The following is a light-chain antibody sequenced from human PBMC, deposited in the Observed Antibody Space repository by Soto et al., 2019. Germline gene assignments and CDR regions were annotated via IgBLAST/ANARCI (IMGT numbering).Light chain of an antibody. CDR1: QSVSSY. V-gene: IGKV3-11*01. Sequence: EIGVTKSPSTLSLSTGERATLSCRASQSVSSYLAWYQQKPGQAPRLLIYDASNRATGIPARFSGSGSGTDFTLTISSLEPEDFAVYYCQQRSNWVTFAQVTLLAIK. CDR3: QQRSNWVT. CDR2: DAS. J-gene: IGKJ5*01.